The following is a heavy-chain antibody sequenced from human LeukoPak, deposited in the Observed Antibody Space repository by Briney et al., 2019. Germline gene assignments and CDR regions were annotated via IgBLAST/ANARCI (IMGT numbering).Heavy chain of an antibody. CDR3: ARHRIPAADDAFDF. V-gene: IGHV4-39*01. CDR2: IYYSGST. J-gene: IGHJ3*01. Sequence: PSETLSLTCTVSGGSISSSSYYWGWIRQPPGKGLEWIGSIYYSGSTYYSPSLKSRVAIFVDTSKNQFSLKLNSVTAADTAAYYCARHRIPAADDAFDFWGQGTMVTVSS. D-gene: IGHD6-13*01. CDR1: GGSISSSSYY.